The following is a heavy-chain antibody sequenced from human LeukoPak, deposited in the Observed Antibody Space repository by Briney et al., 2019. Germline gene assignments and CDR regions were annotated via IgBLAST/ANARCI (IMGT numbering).Heavy chain of an antibody. CDR2: MHSSGST. V-gene: IGHV4-61*02. CDR1: GGSISSGTYY. D-gene: IGHD4-17*01. J-gene: IGHJ4*02. CDR3: AREREGPYGYLDY. Sequence: PSETLSLTCTVSGGSISSGTYYWSWIRQPAGKGLEWIGRMHSSGSTNYNPSLKSRVTLSVDTSKNQFSLRLSSVTAADTAVYYCAREREGPYGYLDYWGQGTLIAVSS.